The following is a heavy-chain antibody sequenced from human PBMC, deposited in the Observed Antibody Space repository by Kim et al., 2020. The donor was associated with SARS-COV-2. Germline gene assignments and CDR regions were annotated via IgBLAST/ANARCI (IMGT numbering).Heavy chain of an antibody. Sequence: SETLSLTCTVSGGSISSGGYYWSWIRQHPGKGLEWIGYIYYSGSTYYNPSLKSRVTISVDTSKNQFSLKLSSVTAADTAVYYCARVGYYGSGSYQLYYYYGMDVWGHGTTVTVSS. J-gene: IGHJ6*02. CDR1: GGSISSGGYY. V-gene: IGHV4-31*03. CDR2: IYYSGST. D-gene: IGHD3-10*01. CDR3: ARVGYYGSGSYQLYYYYGMDV.